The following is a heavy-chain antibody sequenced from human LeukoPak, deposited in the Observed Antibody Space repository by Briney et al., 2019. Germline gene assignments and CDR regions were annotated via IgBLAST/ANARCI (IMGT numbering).Heavy chain of an antibody. CDR2: ISYDGSNK. CDR3: AKDPYGSGSYHPGDWFDP. Sequence: GGSLRLSCAASGFTVSSNYMSWVRQAPGKGLEWVAVISYDGSNKYYADSVKGRFTISRDNSKNTLYLQMNSLRAEDTAVYYCAKDPYGSGSYHPGDWFDPWGQGTLVTVSS. V-gene: IGHV3-30*18. J-gene: IGHJ5*02. D-gene: IGHD3-10*01. CDR1: GFTVSSNY.